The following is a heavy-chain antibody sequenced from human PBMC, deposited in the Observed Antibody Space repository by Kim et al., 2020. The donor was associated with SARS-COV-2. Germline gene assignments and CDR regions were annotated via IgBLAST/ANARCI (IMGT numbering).Heavy chain of an antibody. J-gene: IGHJ4*02. CDR2: ISYDGSNK. D-gene: IGHD4-17*01. V-gene: IGHV3-30*18. Sequence: GGSLRLSCAASGFTFSSYGMHWVRQAPGKGLEWVAVISYDGSNKYYADSVKGRFTISRDNSKNTLYLQMNSLRAEDTAVYYCAKDKYMTTVTNFDYWGQGTLVTVSS. CDR1: GFTFSSYG. CDR3: AKDKYMTTVTNFDY.